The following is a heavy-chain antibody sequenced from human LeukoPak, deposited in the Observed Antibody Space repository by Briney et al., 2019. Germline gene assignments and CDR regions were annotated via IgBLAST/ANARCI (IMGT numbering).Heavy chain of an antibody. J-gene: IGHJ5*02. CDR2: INPNSGGT. V-gene: IGHV1-2*02. CDR1: GYTFSVYW. CDR3: ARGLLGSSGLDP. Sequence: GASVKVSCKASGYTFSVYWIHWVRLVPGQGLEWMGWINPNSGGTNFAQKFQGRVTMTRDTSITTVYMELSSLRSEDTAVYYCARGLLGSSGLDPWGQGTLVTVSS. D-gene: IGHD3-22*01.